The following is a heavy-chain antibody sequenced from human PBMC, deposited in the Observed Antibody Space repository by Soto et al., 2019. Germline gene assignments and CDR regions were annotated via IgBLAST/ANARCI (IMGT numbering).Heavy chain of an antibody. CDR2: INPNHGAT. CDR1: GYRFIEKY. J-gene: IGHJ4*02. D-gene: IGHD6-19*01. V-gene: IGHV1-2*02. CDR3: AKAPPLSG. Sequence: QVQLEQSGAEVKTPGASVKVSCKASGYRFIEKYIHWVRQAPGQGLEWVGRINPNHGATNYAQKVQCRGTMISDTSISTAHMELSRLRSDDTAVYFCAKAPPLSGWGQGTLVTVSS.